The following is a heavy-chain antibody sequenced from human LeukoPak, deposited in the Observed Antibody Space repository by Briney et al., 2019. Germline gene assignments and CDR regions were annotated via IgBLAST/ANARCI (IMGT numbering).Heavy chain of an antibody. CDR2: IIPILGIA. CDR3: AKDRVDDFWSGFYPQSLDY. J-gene: IGHJ4*02. D-gene: IGHD3-3*01. CDR1: GGTFSSYA. Sequence: SVKVSCKASGGTFSSYAISWVRQAPGQGLEWMGRIIPILGIANYAQKFQGRVTITADKSTSTAYMELSSLRSEDTAVYYCAKDRVDDFWSGFYPQSLDYWGQGTLVTVSS. V-gene: IGHV1-69*04.